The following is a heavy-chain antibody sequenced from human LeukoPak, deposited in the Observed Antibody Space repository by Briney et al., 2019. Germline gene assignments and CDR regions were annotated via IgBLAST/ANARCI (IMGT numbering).Heavy chain of an antibody. V-gene: IGHV4-38-2*02. CDR2: IYHSGST. CDR3: ARVSRGNSVGGDY. D-gene: IGHD4-23*01. CDR1: GYSISSGYY. J-gene: IGHJ4*02. Sequence: SVTLSLTCTVSGYSISSGYYWGWIRQPPGKGLEWIGSIYHSGSTYCNPSLKSRVTISVDTSKNQFSLKLSSVTAADTAMYYCARVSRGNSVGGDYWGQGTLVTVSS.